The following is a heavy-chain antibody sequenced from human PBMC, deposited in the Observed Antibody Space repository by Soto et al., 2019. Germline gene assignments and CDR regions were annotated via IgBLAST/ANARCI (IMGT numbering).Heavy chain of an antibody. D-gene: IGHD1-26*01. V-gene: IGHV1-3*01. Sequence: QVQLVQSGAEVKKPGASVKVSCKASGYTFTSYAMHWVRQAPGQRLEWMGWINAGNGNTKYSQKFQGRVTITRDTSASTAYMGLSSLRSEDTAVYYCARGGSLYWYFELWGRGTLVTVSS. CDR1: GYTFTSYA. CDR3: ARGGSLYWYFEL. J-gene: IGHJ2*01. CDR2: INAGNGNT.